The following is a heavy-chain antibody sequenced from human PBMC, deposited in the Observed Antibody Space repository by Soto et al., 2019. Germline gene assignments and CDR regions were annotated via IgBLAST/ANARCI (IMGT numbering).Heavy chain of an antibody. V-gene: IGHV3-30*18. D-gene: IGHD3-10*01. J-gene: IGHJ4*02. Sequence: SLRLSCSAPGFTFRSYGMHWVRQAPGKGLEWVASISFEGSKKFYADSVKGRFTISRDNSRNTLYLQMNSLRTEDTAVYYCAKDHVVDGRVYGSSELFFWGQGTQVTVSS. CDR2: ISFEGSKK. CDR3: AKDHVVDGRVYGSSELFF. CDR1: GFTFRSYG.